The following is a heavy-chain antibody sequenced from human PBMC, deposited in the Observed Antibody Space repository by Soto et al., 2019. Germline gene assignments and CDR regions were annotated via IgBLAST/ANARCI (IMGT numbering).Heavy chain of an antibody. CDR3: AKAGYGDYADYYYYGMDV. CDR1: GFTFSSYA. V-gene: IGHV3-23*01. Sequence: PGESLKISCAASGFTFSSYAMSWVRQAPGKGLEWVSAISGSGGSTYYPDSVKGRFTISRDNSKNTLYLQMNSLRAEDTAVYYCAKAGYGDYADYYYYGMDVWGPGTTVTVSS. J-gene: IGHJ6*02. CDR2: ISGSGGST. D-gene: IGHD4-17*01.